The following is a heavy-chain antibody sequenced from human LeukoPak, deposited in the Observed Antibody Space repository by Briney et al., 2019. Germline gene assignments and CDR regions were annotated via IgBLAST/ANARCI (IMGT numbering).Heavy chain of an antibody. J-gene: IGHJ5*02. V-gene: IGHV1-46*01. CDR3: ARDNSVRDEAWWFNP. D-gene: IGHD5-24*01. CDR2: ISPSGGST. Sequence: ASVKVSCTAFGYTFTSNYMHWVRQAPGHGPEWMGVISPSGGSTTYAQKCQGRVTLTRDMSTSTDYLELSSLRSEDTAVYYCARDNSVRDEAWWFNPWGQGTLVTVSS. CDR1: GYTFTSNY.